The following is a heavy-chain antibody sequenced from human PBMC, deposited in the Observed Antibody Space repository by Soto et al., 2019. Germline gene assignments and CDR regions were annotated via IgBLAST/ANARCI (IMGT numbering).Heavy chain of an antibody. CDR1: GGSFSGYY. J-gene: IGHJ6*02. V-gene: IGHV4-34*01. CDR3: ARESGYSYGSSYYYYGMDV. D-gene: IGHD5-18*01. CDR2: INHSGST. Sequence: SETLSLTCAVYGGSFSGYYWSWIRQPPGKGLEWIGEINHSGSTNYNPSLKSRVTISVDTSRNQFSLKLSSVTAADTAVYYCARESGYSYGSSYYYYGMDVWGQGTTVTVSS.